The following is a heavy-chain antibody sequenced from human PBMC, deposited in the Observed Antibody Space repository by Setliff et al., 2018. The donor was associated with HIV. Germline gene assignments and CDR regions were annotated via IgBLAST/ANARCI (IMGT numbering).Heavy chain of an antibody. Sequence: SETLSLTCTVSGGSISGFYWNWIRQSAGKGLQWIGRIYDSGTTKYNPSLKSRVTISVDTSKNQFSVRLTSVTAADTAVYFCARDVARFDYDTGGYYVSHFDYWGQGTQVTVSS. CDR3: ARDVARFDYDTGGYYVSHFDY. J-gene: IGHJ4*02. CDR1: GGSISGFY. V-gene: IGHV4-4*07. D-gene: IGHD3-22*01. CDR2: IYDSGTT.